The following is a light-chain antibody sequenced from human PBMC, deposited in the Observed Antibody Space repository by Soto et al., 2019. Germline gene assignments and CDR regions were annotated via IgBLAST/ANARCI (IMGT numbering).Light chain of an antibody. V-gene: IGKV1-16*02. J-gene: IGKJ4*01. CDR3: QQYHNYPVT. Sequence: DIQMTQSPSSLSASVGDRVTITCRASQEISNHLAWFQQKPGKPPKSLIYDASTLQSGVPSKFSGSRSGTDFTLTISSLQPEDFATYYCQQYHNYPVTFGGGTKVEIK. CDR1: QEISNH. CDR2: DAS.